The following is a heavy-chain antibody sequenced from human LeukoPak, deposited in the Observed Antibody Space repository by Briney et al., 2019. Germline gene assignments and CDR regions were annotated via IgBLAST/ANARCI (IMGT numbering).Heavy chain of an antibody. J-gene: IGHJ4*02. V-gene: IGHV4-39*07. CDR3: ARGIAVAGPFDY. Sequence: TSETLSLTCTVSGGSISSSSYYWGWIRQPPGKGLEWIGSIYYSGSTYYNPSLKSRVTISVDTSKNQFSLKLSSVTAADTAVYYCARGIAVAGPFDYWGQGTLVTVSS. CDR2: IYYSGST. CDR1: GGSISSSSYY. D-gene: IGHD6-19*01.